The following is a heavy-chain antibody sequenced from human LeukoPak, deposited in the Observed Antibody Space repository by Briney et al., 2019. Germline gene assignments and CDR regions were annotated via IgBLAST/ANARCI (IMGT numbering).Heavy chain of an antibody. CDR3: AREWELLSFDY. V-gene: IGHV3-21*01. J-gene: IGHJ4*02. CDR1: GFTFSSYS. CDR2: ISSSSSYI. Sequence: GGSLRLSCAASGFTFSSYSMNWVRQAPGEGLEWVSSISSSSSYIYYADSVKGRFTISRDNAKNSLYLQMNSLRAEDTAVYYCAREWELLSFDYWGQGTLVTVSS. D-gene: IGHD1-26*01.